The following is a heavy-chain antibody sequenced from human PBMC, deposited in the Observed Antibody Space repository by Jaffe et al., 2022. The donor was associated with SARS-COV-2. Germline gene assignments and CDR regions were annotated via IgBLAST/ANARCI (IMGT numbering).Heavy chain of an antibody. CDR2: INAGNGDT. D-gene: IGHD2-2*01. J-gene: IGHJ5*02. CDR3: ARVDGYCSSTRCYEGPWYWFDP. V-gene: IGHV1-3*01. Sequence: QVQLVQSGAEVKKPGASVKVSCKASGYTFTSYAMHWVRQAPGQRLEWMGWINAGNGDTKYSQKFQGRVTITRDTSASTAFMELSSLRSEDTAVYYCARVDGYCSSTRCYEGPWYWFDPWGQGTLVTVSS. CDR1: GYTFTSYA.